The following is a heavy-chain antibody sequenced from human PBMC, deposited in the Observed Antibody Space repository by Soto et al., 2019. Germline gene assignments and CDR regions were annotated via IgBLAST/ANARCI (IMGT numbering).Heavy chain of an antibody. CDR1: GFAFTNYS. V-gene: IGHV3-48*02. D-gene: IGHD6-19*01. Sequence: EVRLVESGGGLVQPGGSLRLSCATSGFAFTNYSMTWVRQAPGKGLEWVSYVSKSNTAISYGDSVKGRFTISRDNAKNSLHLQMNKLRDEDTAVYYCARARRPGYSSGWFFDFWGQGILVTVSS. CDR3: ARARRPGYSSGWFFDF. J-gene: IGHJ4*02. CDR2: VSKSNTAI.